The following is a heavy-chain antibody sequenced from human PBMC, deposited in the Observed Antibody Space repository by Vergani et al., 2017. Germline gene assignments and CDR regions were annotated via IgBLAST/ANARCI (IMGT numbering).Heavy chain of an antibody. CDR1: GFTFSSAW. CDR3: ARDRGDWRYSRYFYNYYMDV. D-gene: IGHD2-8*02. CDR2: IRPKTDGETT. J-gene: IGHJ6*03. V-gene: IGHV3-15*01. Sequence: EVQPVESGGGLVKPGGSLRLSCTTSGFTFSSAWMSWVRLAPGKGLEWVARIRPKTDGETTDYAAPVKGRFTISRDNSKSTLFLQMNSLRVEDMAVYYCARDRGDWRYSRYFYNYYMDVWGKGTTVTVSS.